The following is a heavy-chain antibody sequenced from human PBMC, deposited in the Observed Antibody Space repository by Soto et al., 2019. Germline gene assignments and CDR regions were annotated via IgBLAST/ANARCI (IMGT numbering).Heavy chain of an antibody. CDR2: ISGSGGST. Sequence: GGSLRLSCTASGFTFSSYAMSWVRQAPGKGLEWVSAISGSGGSTYYADSVKGRFTISRGNSKNTLYLQMNSLRAEDTAVYYCAKDWXIAVAGRGSYYYYGMDVWGQGTTVTVSS. J-gene: IGHJ6*02. V-gene: IGHV3-23*01. CDR1: GFTFSSYA. D-gene: IGHD6-19*01. CDR3: AKDWXIAVAGRGSYYYYGMDV.